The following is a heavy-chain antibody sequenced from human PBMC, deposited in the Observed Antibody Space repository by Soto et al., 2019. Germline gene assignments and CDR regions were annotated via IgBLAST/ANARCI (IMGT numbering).Heavy chain of an antibody. Sequence: EVQLLDSGGGLVKPGGSLRLSCAASGFMFSCCAMSWVRQAPGKGLEWVSTIHGDGDYSHYTDSVEGRFTISRDNSRNTLYLQTDSLRADDTATYFCAKNRGAGDYTNWSFAVGGRGTLVAVSS. J-gene: IGHJ2*01. CDR1: GFMFSCCA. CDR3: AKNRGAGDYTNWSFAV. V-gene: IGHV3-23*01. D-gene: IGHD2-2*02. CDR2: IHGDGDYS.